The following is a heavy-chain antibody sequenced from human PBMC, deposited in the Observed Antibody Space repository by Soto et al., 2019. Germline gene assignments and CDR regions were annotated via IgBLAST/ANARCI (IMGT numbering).Heavy chain of an antibody. D-gene: IGHD6-19*01. CDR3: ARDDIPGIAVAKYGMDV. J-gene: IGHJ6*02. V-gene: IGHV3-33*01. CDR1: GFIFSNFG. CDR2: IWYDGSNE. Sequence: LRLSCAASGFIFSNFGMHWVRQAPGKGLEWVAVIWYDGSNEYYADSVKGRFTISKDNSKNTLYLQMNSLRAEDTAVYYCARDDIPGIAVAKYGMDVWGQGTTVTVSS.